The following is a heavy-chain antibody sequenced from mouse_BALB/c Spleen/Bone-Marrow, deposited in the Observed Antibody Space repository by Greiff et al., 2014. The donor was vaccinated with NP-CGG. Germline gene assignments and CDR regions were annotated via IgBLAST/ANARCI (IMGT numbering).Heavy chain of an antibody. Sequence: DVKLQESGTVLARPGASVKMSCKASGYTFTSYWMHWVKQRPGQGLEWIGAIYPGNSDTSYNQKLKGKAKLTAVTSTSTAYMELSSLTNEDSAVYYCTRYYYRFSAWFAYWGQGTLVTVSA. CDR1: GYTFTSYW. CDR3: TRYYYRFSAWFAY. J-gene: IGHJ3*01. CDR2: IYPGNSDT. D-gene: IGHD2-14*01. V-gene: IGHV1-5*01.